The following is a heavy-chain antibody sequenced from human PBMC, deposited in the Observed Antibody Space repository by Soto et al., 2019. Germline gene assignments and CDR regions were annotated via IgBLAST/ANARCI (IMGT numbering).Heavy chain of an antibody. CDR3: VRGNSGYGNFDY. CDR2: ISSDGRTT. CDR1: GFTLSGYW. J-gene: IGHJ4*02. Sequence: GGSLSLSCAASGFTLSGYWMHWVRQVPGKGLVWVSRISSDGRTTNYADSVGGRFTISRDNAKNTLYVQMNSLRAEDTAVYYCVRGNSGYGNFDYWGQGTLVTVSS. D-gene: IGHD5-12*01. V-gene: IGHV3-74*01.